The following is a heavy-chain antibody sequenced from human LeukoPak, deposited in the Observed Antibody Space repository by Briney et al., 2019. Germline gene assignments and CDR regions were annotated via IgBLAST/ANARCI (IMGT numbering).Heavy chain of an antibody. Sequence: ASVKVSCKASGYTFTGYYMHWVRQAPGQGLEWMGWINPNSGGTNYAQKFQGRVTMTGDTSISTAYMELSRLRSDDTAVYYCARVTMVRGVMAWFDPWGQGTLVTVSS. D-gene: IGHD3-10*01. V-gene: IGHV1-2*02. CDR2: INPNSGGT. J-gene: IGHJ5*02. CDR3: ARVTMVRGVMAWFDP. CDR1: GYTFTGYY.